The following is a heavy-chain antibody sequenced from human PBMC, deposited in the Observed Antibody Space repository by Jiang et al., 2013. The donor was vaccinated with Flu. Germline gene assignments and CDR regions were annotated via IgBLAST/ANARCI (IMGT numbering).Heavy chain of an antibody. CDR1: GGSISSSSYS. CDR2: IFYSGST. D-gene: IGHD1-14*01. V-gene: IGHV4-39*01. CDR3: ARHSVNPDY. J-gene: IGHJ4*02. Sequence: PGLVKPSETLSLTCTVSGGSISSSSYSWGWIRQSPGKGLEWIANIFYSGSTYYNPSLKSRVTISVDTSKNQFSLKLSSVTAADTAVYYCARHSVNPDYWGQGTLVTVSS.